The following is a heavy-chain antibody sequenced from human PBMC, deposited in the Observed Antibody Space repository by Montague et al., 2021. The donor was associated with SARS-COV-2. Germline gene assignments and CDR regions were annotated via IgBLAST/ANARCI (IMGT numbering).Heavy chain of an antibody. Sequence: SETLSLTCTVSGGSISSSSYYWGWIRQSPGKGLEWIGSIFYSGSTDYNPSLKSRVTISVDTSKNQFSLKLSSVTAADTAVYYCASMVRAQVYYFDYWGQGTLVTVSS. D-gene: IGHD3-10*01. CDR1: GGSISSSSYY. CDR3: ASMVRAQVYYFDY. V-gene: IGHV4-39*01. J-gene: IGHJ4*02. CDR2: IFYSGST.